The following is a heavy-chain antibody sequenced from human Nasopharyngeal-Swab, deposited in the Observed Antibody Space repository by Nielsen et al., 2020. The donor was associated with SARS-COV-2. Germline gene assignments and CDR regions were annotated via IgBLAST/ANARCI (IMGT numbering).Heavy chain of an antibody. CDR3: ASLGATEPTSYYYYGMDV. CDR1: GFTFSSYS. CDR2: ISSSSSYI. J-gene: IGHJ6*02. V-gene: IGHV3-21*01. Sequence: GESLKISCAASGFTFSSYSMNWVRQAPGKGLEWVSSISSSSSYIYYSDSVKGRFTISRDNAKNPLYLQMNSLRAEETAVYYCASLGATEPTSYYYYGMDVWGQGTTVTVSS. D-gene: IGHD5-12*01.